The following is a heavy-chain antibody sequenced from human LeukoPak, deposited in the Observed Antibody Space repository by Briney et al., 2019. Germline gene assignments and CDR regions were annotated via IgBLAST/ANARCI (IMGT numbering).Heavy chain of an antibody. D-gene: IGHD5/OR15-5a*01. V-gene: IGHV3-33*01. CDR2: IWYDGSNK. Sequence: GGSLRLSCAASGFTFSTYAMHWVRQAPGKGLEWVALIWYDGSNKYYADSVKGRFTISRDNSKNTLYLQMSSLRAEDTAVYYCGRYVYGGNFDYWGQGTLVTVSS. CDR3: GRYVYGGNFDY. CDR1: GFTFSTYA. J-gene: IGHJ4*02.